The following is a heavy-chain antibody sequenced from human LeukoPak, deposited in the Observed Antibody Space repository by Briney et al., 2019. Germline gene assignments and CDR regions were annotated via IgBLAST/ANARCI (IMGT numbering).Heavy chain of an antibody. V-gene: IGHV3-73*01. CDR2: IRSKANNYAT. CDR3: RYYDILTGSYQPDY. CDR1: GFTFSGSA. J-gene: IGHJ4*02. D-gene: IGHD3-9*01. Sequence: GGSLRLSCSASGFTFSGSAMHWVRQASGKGLEWVGRIRSKANNYATAYAASVKGRFTISRDDSKNTAYLQMNSLKTEDTAVYYCRYYDILTGSYQPDYWGQGTLVTVSS.